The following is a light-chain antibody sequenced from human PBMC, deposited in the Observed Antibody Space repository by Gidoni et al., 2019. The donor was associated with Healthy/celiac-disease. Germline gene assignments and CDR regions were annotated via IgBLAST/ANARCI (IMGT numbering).Light chain of an antibody. CDR2: AAS. Sequence: EIQMTQFPSSLSASVGDRVTITCRASQSISSYLNWYQQKPGKAPKLLIYAASSLQSGVPSRFSGSGSGTDFTLTISSLQPEDFATYYCQQSYSTPRTFXQXTKLEIK. J-gene: IGKJ2*01. CDR3: QQSYSTPRT. V-gene: IGKV1-39*01. CDR1: QSISSY.